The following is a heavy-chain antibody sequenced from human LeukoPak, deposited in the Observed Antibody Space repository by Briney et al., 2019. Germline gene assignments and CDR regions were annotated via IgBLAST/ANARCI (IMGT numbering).Heavy chain of an antibody. CDR2: ISWNSANI. Sequence: GRSLRLSCAASGFTFDDYAMHWVRQAPGKGLAWVSGISWNSANIGYGDSVKGRFTISRDSAKNSLYLQMNSLRAEDMALYYCAKGSGGSVRLALDCWGQGTLVTVSS. D-gene: IGHD3-16*01. V-gene: IGHV3-9*03. CDR3: AKGSGGSVRLALDC. J-gene: IGHJ4*02. CDR1: GFTFDDYA.